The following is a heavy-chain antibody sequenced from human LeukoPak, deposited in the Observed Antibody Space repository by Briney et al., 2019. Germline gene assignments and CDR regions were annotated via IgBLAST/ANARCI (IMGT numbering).Heavy chain of an antibody. V-gene: IGHV1-24*01. CDR2: FDPEDGET. D-gene: IGHD5-12*01. Sequence: ASVKVSCKVSGYTLTELSMHWVRQAPGKGLEWMGGFDPEDGETIYAQKFQGRVTMTEDTSTDTAYMELSSLRSEDTAVYYCATGPEDSGYVTTLHYWGQGTLVTVPS. CDR3: ATGPEDSGYVTTLHY. CDR1: GYTLTELS. J-gene: IGHJ4*02.